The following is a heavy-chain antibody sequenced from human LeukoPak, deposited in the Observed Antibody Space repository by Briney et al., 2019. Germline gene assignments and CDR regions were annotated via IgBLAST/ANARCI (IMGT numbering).Heavy chain of an antibody. V-gene: IGHV3-74*01. D-gene: IGHD2-8*01. CDR1: GLTSGTYG. J-gene: IGHJ4*02. CDR2: ISPDGSNT. CDR3: HFVNGKSRNFDC. Sequence: GGSLRLSCEVSGLTSGTYGLTYGLTWVRQAPGKGLEWVSRISPDGSNTTYADSVKGRFTISRDNAKNTLYLQMNSLRAKDTAVYYCHFVNGKSRNFDCWGQGTLVTVFS.